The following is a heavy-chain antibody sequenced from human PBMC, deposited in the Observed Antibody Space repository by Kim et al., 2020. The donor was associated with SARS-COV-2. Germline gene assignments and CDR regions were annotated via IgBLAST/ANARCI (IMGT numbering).Heavy chain of an antibody. V-gene: IGHV7-4-1*02. CDR2: INTNTGNP. CDR1: GYTFTSYA. Sequence: ASVKVSCKASGYTFTSYAMNWVRQAPGQGLEWMGWINTNTGNPTYAQGFTGRFVFSLDTSVSTAYLQISSLKAEDTAVYYCARDKPHYDILTGYYPQFDYWGQGTLVTVSS. D-gene: IGHD3-9*01. J-gene: IGHJ4*02. CDR3: ARDKPHYDILTGYYPQFDY.